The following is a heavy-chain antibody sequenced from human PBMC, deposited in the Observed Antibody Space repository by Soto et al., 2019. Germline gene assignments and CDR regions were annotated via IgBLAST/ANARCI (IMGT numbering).Heavy chain of an antibody. J-gene: IGHJ3*02. CDR1: GGPLSSFY. V-gene: IGHV4-59*01. CDR3: AVTRGGAHPHDI. D-gene: IGHD2-21*02. CDR2: IYYTGST. Sequence: SETLSLTCNSSGGPLSSFYYSWIRQAPGKGLEWIGYIYYTGSTNYNPSLKSRVTMSVDTSKNHFSLKLTSVTAADTAVYFCAVTRGGAHPHDIWGQGTMVTVSS.